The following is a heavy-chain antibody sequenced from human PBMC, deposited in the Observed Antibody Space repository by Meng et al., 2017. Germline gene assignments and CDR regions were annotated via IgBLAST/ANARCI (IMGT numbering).Heavy chain of an antibody. V-gene: IGHV1-2*06. D-gene: IGHD5-12*01. CDR2: INPNSGGT. J-gene: IGHJ4*02. CDR1: GYTFTGYY. Sequence: QVPRVQAGAAVKKPGASVKVSCKASGYTFTGYYMHWVRQAPGQGLEWMGRINPNSGGTNYAQKFQGRVTMTRDTSISTAYMELSRLRSDDTAVYYCARFGGIVATISAFDYWGQGTLVTVSS. CDR3: ARFGGIVATISAFDY.